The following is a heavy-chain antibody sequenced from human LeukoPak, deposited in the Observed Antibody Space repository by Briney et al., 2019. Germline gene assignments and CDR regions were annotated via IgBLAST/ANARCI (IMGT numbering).Heavy chain of an antibody. Sequence: PGGSLRISCAGSGFTFSAYAMSWVRQAPGKGLEWVSAISGSGANTYYADSVKGRFTISRDNSKNTVYLQMNSLRAEDTAVYYCAKFGQDIVVVVAPFDYWGQGTLVTVSS. D-gene: IGHD2-15*01. CDR1: GFTFSAYA. V-gene: IGHV3-23*01. CDR2: ISGSGANT. J-gene: IGHJ4*02. CDR3: AKFGQDIVVVVAPFDY.